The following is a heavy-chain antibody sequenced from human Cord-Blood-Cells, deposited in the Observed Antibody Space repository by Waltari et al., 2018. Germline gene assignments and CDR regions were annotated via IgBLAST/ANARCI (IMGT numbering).Heavy chain of an antibody. CDR1: GGSISSYH. CDR3: ARHYCSGGSCFDI. V-gene: IGHV4-59*08. CDR2: IYYSGST. Sequence: VQLQESGPGLVTPSETLSLTCTVPGGSISSYHWTWIRQPPGKGLEWIGYIYYSGSTNYNPSLKSRVTISVDTSKNQFSLKLSSVTAADTAVYYCARHYCSGGSCFDIWGQGTMVTVSS. J-gene: IGHJ3*02. D-gene: IGHD2-15*01.